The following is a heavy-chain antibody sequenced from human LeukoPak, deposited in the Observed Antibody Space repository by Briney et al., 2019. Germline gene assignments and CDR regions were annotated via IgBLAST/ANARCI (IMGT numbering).Heavy chain of an antibody. V-gene: IGHV3-30*04. D-gene: IGHD1-1*01. CDR1: EFSFSNFA. CDR2: ISYDGSIR. Sequence: GGSLRPSCAASEFSFSNFAMYWVRQPPGKGLEWLAVISYDGSIRYYADSVKGRFTISRDNSNNTLHLQMNSLRPDDSALYYCAREDNPLWFDPWGQGTLVTVSS. CDR3: AREDNPLWFDP. J-gene: IGHJ5*02.